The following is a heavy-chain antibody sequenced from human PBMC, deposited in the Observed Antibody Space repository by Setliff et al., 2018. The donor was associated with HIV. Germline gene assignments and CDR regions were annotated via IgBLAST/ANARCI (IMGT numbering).Heavy chain of an antibody. CDR2: IYHSGST. D-gene: IGHD2-2*01. CDR1: GYSFSGGYY. V-gene: IGHV4-38-2*01. Sequence: SETLSLTCAVSGYSFSGGYYWAWIRQPPGKGLEWIGSIYHSGSTSYNPSLSSRLTITVDTSKNQVSLRLSSVTAADTGVYYCARHRDPPGTSWIFYYYYMDLWGGGTTVTVSS. J-gene: IGHJ6*03. CDR3: ARHRDPPGTSWIFYYYYMDL.